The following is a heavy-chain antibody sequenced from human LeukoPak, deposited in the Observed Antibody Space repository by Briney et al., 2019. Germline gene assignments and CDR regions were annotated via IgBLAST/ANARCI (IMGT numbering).Heavy chain of an antibody. D-gene: IGHD6-19*01. J-gene: IGHJ4*02. CDR2: IIGSWSNT. V-gene: IGHV3-23*01. CDR3: AKGSGGSGWYYFDY. Sequence: GRSLSLLCPVSAFTFTMYAMRCVRQAPGGGLEWVSTIIGSWSNTYYAGSGKGRFNISKDNSKNPLYLQKNSLRAEDTAVYYRAKGSGGSGWYYFDYWGQGTLVTVSS. CDR1: AFTFTMYA.